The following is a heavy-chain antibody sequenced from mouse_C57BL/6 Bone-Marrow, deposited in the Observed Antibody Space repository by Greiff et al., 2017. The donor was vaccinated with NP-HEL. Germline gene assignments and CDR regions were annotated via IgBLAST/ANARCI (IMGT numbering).Heavy chain of an antibody. V-gene: IGHV5-17*01. Sequence: EVKLQESGGGLVKPGGSLKLSCAASGFTFSDYGMHWVRQAPEKGLEWVAYISSGSSTIYYADTVKGRFTISRDNAKNNLFLQMTSLRSEDTAMYYCARRPYDCYGSSYGYAMDYWGQGTSVTVSS. D-gene: IGHD1-1*01. CDR1: GFTFSDYG. CDR2: ISSGSSTI. J-gene: IGHJ4*01. CDR3: ARRPYDCYGSSYGYAMDY.